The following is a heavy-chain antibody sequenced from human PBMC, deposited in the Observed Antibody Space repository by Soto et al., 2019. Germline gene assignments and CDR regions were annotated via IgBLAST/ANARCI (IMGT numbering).Heavy chain of an antibody. CDR2: ISWNSGSI. CDR1: GFTFDDYA. Sequence: EVQLVESGGGLVQPGRSLRLSCAASGFTFDDYAMHWVRQAPGKGLEWVSGISWNSGSIGYADSVEGRFTISRDNAKNSLYLQMNSLRAEDTALYYCAKGIGGSFWYAYFQHWGQGTLVIFSS. J-gene: IGHJ1*01. V-gene: IGHV3-9*01. CDR3: AKGIGGSFWYAYFQH. D-gene: IGHD6-19*01.